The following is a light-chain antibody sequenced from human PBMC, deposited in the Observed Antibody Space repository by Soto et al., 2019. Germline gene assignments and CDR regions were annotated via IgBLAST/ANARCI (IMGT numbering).Light chain of an antibody. V-gene: IGKV3-20*01. J-gene: IGKJ5*01. CDR2: RSS. CDR1: QIVGSNY. Sequence: DIVLTQSPGTLSLSPGERATLSCRASQIVGSNYIAWYRQKRGQAPRLLIFRSSSRATGSPDRFSGSGSGKNFTLTISRLEPEDFAVYFCQQYANSTITFGQGTRLKIK. CDR3: QQYANSTIT.